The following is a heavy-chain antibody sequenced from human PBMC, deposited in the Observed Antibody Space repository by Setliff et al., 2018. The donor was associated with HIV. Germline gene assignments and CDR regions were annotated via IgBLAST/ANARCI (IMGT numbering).Heavy chain of an antibody. V-gene: IGHV4-59*01. D-gene: IGHD2-2*01. CDR3: ARTRGRAPVSYYFDN. J-gene: IGHJ4*02. Sequence: SETLSLTCRVSSGSISGYYWSWVRQPPGRGLEWIGYVSYRGSTSYNPSLNSRVTMSVDTSRDQFSLKLSSVTAADTAVYYCARTRGRAPVSYYFDNWGQGRLVTVSS. CDR1: SGSISGYY. CDR2: VSYRGST.